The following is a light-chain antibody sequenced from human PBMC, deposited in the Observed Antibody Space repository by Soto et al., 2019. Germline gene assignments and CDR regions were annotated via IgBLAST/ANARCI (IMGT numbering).Light chain of an antibody. CDR3: SSYTSSSTLEV. Sequence: QSALTQPASVSGSPGQSITISCTGTSSDVGAYIFVSWYQQHPGKAPKLMIYDIINRPSGVSNRFSGSKSGNTASLTISGLQAEDEADYYCSSYTSSSTLEVFGTGTKLTVL. CDR2: DII. CDR1: SSDVGAYIF. V-gene: IGLV2-14*03. J-gene: IGLJ1*01.